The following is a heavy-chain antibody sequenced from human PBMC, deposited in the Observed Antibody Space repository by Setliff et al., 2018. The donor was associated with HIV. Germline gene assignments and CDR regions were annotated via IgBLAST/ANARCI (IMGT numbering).Heavy chain of an antibody. V-gene: IGHV3-33*06. J-gene: IGHJ4*02. CDR2: IWYDGSNK. CDR3: AKDRDERWFGELLSPFTFDY. CDR1: GFNFRDHV. Sequence: PGGSLRLSCAASGFNFRDHVVHWVRQAPGKGLEWVGVIWYDGSNKYYADSVKGRFTISRDNSKNTLYLQMNSLRAEDTAVYYCAKDRDERWFGELLSPFTFDYWGQGTLVTVSS. D-gene: IGHD3-10*01.